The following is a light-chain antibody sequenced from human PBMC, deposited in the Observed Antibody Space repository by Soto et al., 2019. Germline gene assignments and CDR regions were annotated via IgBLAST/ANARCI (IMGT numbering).Light chain of an antibody. CDR3: QPDYIWCT. J-gene: IGKJ4*02. CDR2: GAS. V-gene: IGKV3-15*01. CDR1: QSVSSN. Sequence: VSVYKRERATLSCRASQSVSSNLAWYQQKPGQAPRLLIYGASTRATGIPARFSGSGSGTEFTLTFCSLQSEDIGVYCSQPDYIWCTFGEG.